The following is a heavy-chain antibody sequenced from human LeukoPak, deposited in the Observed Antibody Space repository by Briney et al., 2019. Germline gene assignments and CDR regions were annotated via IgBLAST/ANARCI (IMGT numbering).Heavy chain of an antibody. J-gene: IGHJ3*02. D-gene: IGHD2-21*02. CDR1: GYTFSSYG. CDR3: SREFPFCGADCFSGVFDI. CDR2: ISVINSGNT. V-gene: IGHV1-18*01. Sequence: ASVMVSCKASGYTFSSYGINWVRQAPGQGLEWMGWISVINSGNTRYAQNFQGRLTMTTDTSTTTAYMELRSLRSDDTAVYYCSREFPFCGADCFSGVFDIWGQGTMVT.